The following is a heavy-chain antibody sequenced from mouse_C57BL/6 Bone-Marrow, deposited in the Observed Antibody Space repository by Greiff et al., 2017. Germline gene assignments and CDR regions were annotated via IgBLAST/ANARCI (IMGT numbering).Heavy chain of an antibody. CDR3: ARPSYYYGSSSPWYFDV. CDR1: GFNIKNTY. CDR2: IDPANGNT. D-gene: IGHD1-1*01. V-gene: IGHV14-3*01. Sequence: EVQLQQSVAELVRPGASVKLSCTASGFNIKNTYMHWVKQRPEQGLEWIGRIDPANGNTKYAPKFQGKATITAYTASNTAYLQRSSRTSEDTAIYYGARPSYYYGSSSPWYFDVWGTGTTVTVSS. J-gene: IGHJ1*03.